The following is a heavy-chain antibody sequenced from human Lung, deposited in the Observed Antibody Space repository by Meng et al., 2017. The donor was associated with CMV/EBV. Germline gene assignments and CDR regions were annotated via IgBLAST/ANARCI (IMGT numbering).Heavy chain of an antibody. D-gene: IGHD7-27*01. CDR1: GYPFTDYF. Sequence: ASVKVSXKASGYPFTDYFVHWVRQAPGQGLEWMAYIIPNSGGTSYAQKFQGRVTVTRDTSVSTAYMELRSLKSDDTAVYYCARTRKTNSGAGPENSWGQGTLVTVSS. V-gene: IGHV1-2*02. J-gene: IGHJ5*02. CDR3: ARTRKTNSGAGPENS. CDR2: IIPNSGGT.